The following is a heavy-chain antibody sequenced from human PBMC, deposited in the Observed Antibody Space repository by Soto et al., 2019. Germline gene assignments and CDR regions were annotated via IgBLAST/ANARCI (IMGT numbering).Heavy chain of an antibody. CDR3: ARDQEIWFGEIPSWYFDL. V-gene: IGHV1-69*08. CDR2: IIPILGIA. Sequence: QVQLVQSGAEVKKPGSSVKVSCKASGGTFSSYTISWVRQAPGQGLEWMGRIIPILGIANYEQKLQGRVTITADKPTSTAYMELSSLRSEDPAVYYCARDQEIWFGEIPSWYFDLWGRGTLVTVSS. D-gene: IGHD3-10*01. J-gene: IGHJ2*01. CDR1: GGTFSSYT.